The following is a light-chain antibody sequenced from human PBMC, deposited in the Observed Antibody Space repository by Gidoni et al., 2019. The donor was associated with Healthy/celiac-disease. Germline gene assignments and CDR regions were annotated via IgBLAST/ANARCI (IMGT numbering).Light chain of an antibody. CDR3: SSYTSSSTVV. V-gene: IGLV2-14*01. CDR2: EVS. CDR1: SSDVGGYNY. J-gene: IGLJ2*01. Sequence: QSALPQPASVSESPGQSITISCTGTSSDVGGYNYVSWYQQHPGKAPKLMIYEVSNRPSGVSNRFSGSKSGNTASLTISGLQAEDEADYYCSSYTSSSTVVFGGGTKLTVL.